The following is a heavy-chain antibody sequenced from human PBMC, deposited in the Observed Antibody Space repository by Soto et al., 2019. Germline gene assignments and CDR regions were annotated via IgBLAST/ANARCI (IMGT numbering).Heavy chain of an antibody. CDR1: GFTFSTYT. CDR2: INGRSNYI. Sequence: EVQLVESGGDLVKPGGCLRLSCAASGFTFSTYTMNWVRQAPGKGLEWVSSINGRSNYIYYADSVKGRFTISRDNAKNSLYLQMNSLRAEDTAVYYCAREYGIVGYTSAFDFWGQGALVTVSS. V-gene: IGHV3-21*06. CDR3: AREYGIVGYTSAFDF. D-gene: IGHD1-26*01. J-gene: IGHJ4*02.